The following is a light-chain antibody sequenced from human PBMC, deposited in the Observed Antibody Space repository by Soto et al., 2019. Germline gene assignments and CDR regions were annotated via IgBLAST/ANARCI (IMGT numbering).Light chain of an antibody. Sequence: SVLPQPASVSGSPGQSITISCTGTSSDVGGYNYVSWYQQHPGKAPQLMIYDVSNRPSGVSNRFSGSKSGNTASLTISGLQAEDEADYYCSSYTSSSTYVFGTGTKVTVL. CDR2: DVS. CDR3: SSYTSSSTYV. CDR1: SSDVGGYNY. V-gene: IGLV2-14*01. J-gene: IGLJ1*01.